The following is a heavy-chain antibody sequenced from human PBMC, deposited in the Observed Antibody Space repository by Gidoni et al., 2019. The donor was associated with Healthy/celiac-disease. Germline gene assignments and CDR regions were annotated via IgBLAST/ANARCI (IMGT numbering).Heavy chain of an antibody. CDR3: ARRYDCGGDCPFDY. Sequence: EVQLVESGGGLVQPGGSLRLSGAASGFTFSRHLMHWVRQVPGKGLVWVSRINSDGRSTSYADSVKGRFTISRDNAKNTLYLQMNSLRGEDTAVYYCARRYDCGGDCPFDYWGQGTLVTVSS. CDR2: INSDGRST. D-gene: IGHD2-21*02. J-gene: IGHJ4*02. CDR1: GFTFSRHL. V-gene: IGHV3-74*01.